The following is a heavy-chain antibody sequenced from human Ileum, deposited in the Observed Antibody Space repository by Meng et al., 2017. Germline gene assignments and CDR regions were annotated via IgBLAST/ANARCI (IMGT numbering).Heavy chain of an antibody. CDR3: AHIFDS. CDR1: GRAISSRAG. J-gene: IGHJ4*02. Sequence: VRRRGPGPCLGWRSGTLSLTWAGSGRAISSRAGWSWVRQPPGKGLEWIAEMNLGGSPNYNPSLKSRVTMSVDKSNDHLALQLTSVTAADTAVYYCAHIFDSWGQGTLVTVSS. CDR2: MNLGGSP. V-gene: IGHV4-4*02.